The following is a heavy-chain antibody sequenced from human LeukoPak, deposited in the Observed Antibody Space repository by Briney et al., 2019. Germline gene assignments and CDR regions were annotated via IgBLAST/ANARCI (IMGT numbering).Heavy chain of an antibody. V-gene: IGHV4-34*01. Sequence: SETLSLTCAVYGGAFSGYYWSWIRQPPGKGLECSGEINHSGSTNYNPSLKSRVTISVDTSKNQFSLKLSSVTAAHTAVYYCARGGGSNWFDPWGQGTLVTVSS. CDR3: ARGGGSNWFDP. CDR2: INHSGST. CDR1: GGAFSGYY. J-gene: IGHJ5*02.